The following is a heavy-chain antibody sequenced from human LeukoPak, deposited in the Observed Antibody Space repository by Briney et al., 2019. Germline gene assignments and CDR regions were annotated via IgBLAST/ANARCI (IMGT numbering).Heavy chain of an antibody. V-gene: IGHV1-46*01. CDR2: INPSGGST. CDR1: GYTFTSYC. CDR3: ARVARYDSSGRKSLYFDY. D-gene: IGHD3-22*01. J-gene: IGHJ4*02. Sequence: ASVKVSCKASGYTFTSYCMHWVRQAPGQGLEWMGIINPSGGSTSYAQKFQGRVTMTRDTSTSTVYMELSSLRSEDTAVYYCARVARYDSSGRKSLYFDYWGQGTLVTVSS.